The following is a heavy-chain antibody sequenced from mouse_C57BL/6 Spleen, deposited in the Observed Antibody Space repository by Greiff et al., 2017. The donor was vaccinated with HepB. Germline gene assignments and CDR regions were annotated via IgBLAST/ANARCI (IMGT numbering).Heavy chain of an antibody. V-gene: IGHV1-82*01. J-gene: IGHJ2*01. CDR3: ARYDYDGFDY. CDR2: IYPGDGDT. CDR1: GYAFSSSW. D-gene: IGHD2-4*01. Sequence: VQLQHSGPELVKPGASVKISCKASGYAFSSSWMNWVKQRPGKGLEWIGRIYPGDGDTNYNGKFKGKATLTADKSSSTAYMQLSSLTSEDSAVYFCARYDYDGFDYWGQGTTLTVSS.